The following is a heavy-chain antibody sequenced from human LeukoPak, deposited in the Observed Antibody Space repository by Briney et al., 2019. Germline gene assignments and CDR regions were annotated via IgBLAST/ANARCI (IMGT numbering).Heavy chain of an antibody. Sequence: GGSLRLSCAASGFTFSSYWMSWVRQAPGKGLEWVANIKKDGSETYYVDSVKGRFTISRDNAKNSLHLQMNSPRAEDPAMYYWGRGGYSATPYYFDYWGREPLFPVSS. CDR3: GRGGYSATPYYFDY. V-gene: IGHV3-7*03. D-gene: IGHD5-12*01. J-gene: IGHJ4*02. CDR2: IKKDGSET. CDR1: GFTFSSYW.